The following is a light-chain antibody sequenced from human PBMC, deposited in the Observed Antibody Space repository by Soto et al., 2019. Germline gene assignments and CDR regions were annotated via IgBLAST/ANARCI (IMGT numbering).Light chain of an antibody. CDR1: QSVRSS. CDR3: QQYGSSSIT. V-gene: IGKV3-20*01. Sequence: EIVMTQSPGTLSVSPGERATLFCRASQSVRSSLAWYQQKPGQAPRLLIYGASTRATGIPDRFSGSGSGTDFTLTISRLEPEDFAVYYCQQYGSSSITFGQGTRLEIK. J-gene: IGKJ5*01. CDR2: GAS.